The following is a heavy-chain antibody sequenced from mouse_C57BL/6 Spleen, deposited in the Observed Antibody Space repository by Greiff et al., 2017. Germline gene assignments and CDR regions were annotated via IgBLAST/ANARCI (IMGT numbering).Heavy chain of an antibody. CDR3: ESGNDYDGAWFAY. CDR2: IDPSDSYT. D-gene: IGHD2-4*01. J-gene: IGHJ3*01. V-gene: IGHV1-59*01. CDR1: GYTFTSYW. Sequence: QVQLQQPGAELVRPGTSVKLSCKASGYTFTSYWLHWVQQRPGQGLEWIGVIDPSDSYTNSTQKFKGKATLTVATSSSTAYMQLSRLTSEDSAVDYCESGNDYDGAWFAYWGQGTLVTVSA.